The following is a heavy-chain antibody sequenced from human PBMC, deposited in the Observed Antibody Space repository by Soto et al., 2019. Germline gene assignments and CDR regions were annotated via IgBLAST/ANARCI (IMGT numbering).Heavy chain of an antibody. CDR1: GYSFTSYD. V-gene: IGHV1-8*01. CDR3: ATGRRSGGSCYLY. D-gene: IGHD2-15*01. Sequence: ASVKVSCKASGYSFTSYDINWVRQATGQGLEWMGWMNPNSGNTGYAQKFQGRVTMTRNTSISTAYMELTSLRSDDTAVYYCATGRRSGGSCYLYWGQGTLVTVSS. J-gene: IGHJ4*02. CDR2: MNPNSGNT.